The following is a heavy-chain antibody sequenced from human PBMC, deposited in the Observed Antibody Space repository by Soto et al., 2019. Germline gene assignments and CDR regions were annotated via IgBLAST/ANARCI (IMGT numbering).Heavy chain of an antibody. CDR2: ISSSSSTI. CDR3: ARDKMATRSYSGMDV. D-gene: IGHD5-12*01. CDR1: GFTFSSYS. Sequence: EVQLVESGGGLVQPGGSLRLSCAASGFTFSSYSMNWVRQAPGKGLEWVSYISSSSSTIYYADSVKGRFTISRDNAKNSLYLQMNSLRDEDTAVYYCARDKMATRSYSGMDVWGQGTTVTVSS. J-gene: IGHJ6*02. V-gene: IGHV3-48*02.